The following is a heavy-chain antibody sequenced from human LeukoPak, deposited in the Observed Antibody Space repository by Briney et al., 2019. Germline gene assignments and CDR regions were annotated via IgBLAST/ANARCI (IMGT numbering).Heavy chain of an antibody. CDR1: GFTFSSYV. CDR2: ISVSGDST. D-gene: IGHD4-17*01. Sequence: GGSLRLSCAASGFTFSSYVMSWVRQSPGKGLEWVSVISVSGDSTYYADSVKGRFTISRDNSKNTLYMQMSSLRVEDTAVYYCAKGGLRSDWFDSWGQGTLVTVSS. J-gene: IGHJ5*01. CDR3: AKGGLRSDWFDS. V-gene: IGHV3-23*01.